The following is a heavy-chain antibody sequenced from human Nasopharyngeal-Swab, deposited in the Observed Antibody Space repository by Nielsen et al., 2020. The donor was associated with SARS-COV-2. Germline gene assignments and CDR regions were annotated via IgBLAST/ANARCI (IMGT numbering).Heavy chain of an antibody. Sequence: GESLKISCAASGFTFSDFGMHWVRQAPGKGPEGGAVMWYDGSNKYYADSVRGRFTISRDNSKNTLYLQMNSLRAEDTAVYYCARAYYYGSGSYYNGAEYFQHWGQGTLVTVSS. CDR2: MWYDGSNK. D-gene: IGHD3-10*01. V-gene: IGHV3-33*01. CDR1: GFTFSDFG. J-gene: IGHJ1*01. CDR3: ARAYYYGSGSYYNGAEYFQH.